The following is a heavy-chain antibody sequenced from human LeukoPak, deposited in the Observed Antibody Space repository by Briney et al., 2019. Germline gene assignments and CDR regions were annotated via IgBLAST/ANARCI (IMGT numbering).Heavy chain of an antibody. CDR1: GGSISSTTYY. D-gene: IGHD3/OR15-3a*01. CDR3: ARHRRHFDFSTGYYAGPFDI. Sequence: SETLSLTCTVSGGSISSTTYYWGWVRQPPGKGLEWIGCFYYSESTYYIPSLKSRVTISLHTSKNQFSLKLSSVTAADTAVYYCARHRRHFDFSTGYYAGPFDIWGQGTMVTVSS. V-gene: IGHV4-39*01. CDR2: FYYSEST. J-gene: IGHJ3*02.